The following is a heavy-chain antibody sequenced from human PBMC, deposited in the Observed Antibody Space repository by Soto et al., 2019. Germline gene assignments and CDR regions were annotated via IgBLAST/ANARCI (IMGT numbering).Heavy chain of an antibody. CDR3: ARAETFWSGYYTGRWFDP. CDR2: INAGNGNT. J-gene: IGHJ5*02. Sequence: ASVKVSCKASGYTFTSYAMHWVRQAPGQRLEWMGWINAGNGNTKYSQKFQGRVTITRDTSASTAYMELSSLRSEDTAVYYCARAETFWSGYYTGRWFDPWGQGTLVTVSS. D-gene: IGHD3-3*01. V-gene: IGHV1-3*01. CDR1: GYTFTSYA.